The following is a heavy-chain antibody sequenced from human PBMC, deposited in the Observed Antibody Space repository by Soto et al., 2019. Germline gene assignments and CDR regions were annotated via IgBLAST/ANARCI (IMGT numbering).Heavy chain of an antibody. CDR3: ARELACSGGSCYSQRQRKYYYGMDV. CDR2: INPGGGTI. CDR1: GYSFSSYY. V-gene: IGHV1-46*01. J-gene: IGHJ6*02. D-gene: IGHD2-15*01. Sequence: ASVKVSCKASGYSFSSYYIHWVRQAPGQGLEWMGIINPGGGTIRYAQKLQGRVTMTTDTSTSTAYMELRSLRSDDTAVYYCARELACSGGSCYSQRQRKYYYGMDVWGQGTTVTVSS.